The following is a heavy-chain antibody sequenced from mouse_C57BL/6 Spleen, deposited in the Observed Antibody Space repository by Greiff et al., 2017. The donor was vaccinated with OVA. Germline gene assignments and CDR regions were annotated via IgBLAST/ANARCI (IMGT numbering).Heavy chain of an antibody. V-gene: IGHV1-26*01. CDR2: INPNNGGT. Sequence: EVQLQQSGPELVKPGASVKISCKASGYTFTDYYMNWVKQSHGKSLERIGDINPNNGGTSYNQKFKGKATLTVDKSSSTAYMELRSLTSEDSAVYYCARGEGYDYDSLFAYWGQGTLVTVSA. D-gene: IGHD2-4*01. J-gene: IGHJ3*01. CDR3: ARGEGYDYDSLFAY. CDR1: GYTFTDYY.